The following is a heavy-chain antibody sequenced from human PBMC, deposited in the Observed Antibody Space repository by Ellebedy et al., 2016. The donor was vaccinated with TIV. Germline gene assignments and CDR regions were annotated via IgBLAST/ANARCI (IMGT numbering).Heavy chain of an antibody. J-gene: IGHJ4*02. D-gene: IGHD6-19*01. CDR1: GDSISSSNYY. CDR3: ARHVGSGWYEPNDY. CDR2: IYYSGRT. V-gene: IGHV4-39*01. Sequence: SETLSLTXTVTGDSISSSNYYWGWIRQPPGKGLEWIGSIYYSGRTYQNPSLRSRVTISVDTGKNQFTLKLTSVTAADSALYYCARHVGSGWYEPNDYWGQGTLVTVSS.